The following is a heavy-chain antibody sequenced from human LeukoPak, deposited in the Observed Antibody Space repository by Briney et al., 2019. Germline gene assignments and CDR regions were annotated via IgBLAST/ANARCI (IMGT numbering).Heavy chain of an antibody. D-gene: IGHD1-26*01. CDR2: IIPILGIA. CDR3: ASPRYYEGSFDY. Sequence: ASVKVSCKASGGTFSSYTINWVRQAPGQGLEWMGRIIPILGIANYAQKFQGRVTITADKSTSTAYMELSSLRSEDTAVYYCASPRYYEGSFDYWGQGTLVTVSS. J-gene: IGHJ4*02. CDR1: GGTFSSYT. V-gene: IGHV1-69*02.